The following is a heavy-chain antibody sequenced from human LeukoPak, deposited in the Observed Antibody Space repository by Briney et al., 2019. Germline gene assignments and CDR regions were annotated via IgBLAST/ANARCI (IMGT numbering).Heavy chain of an antibody. Sequence: GRSLRLSCAASGFTFSSYAMHWVRQAPGKGLEWVAVISYDGSNKYYADSVKGRFTISRDNSKNTLYLQMNSLRAEDTAVYYCARDLEQLVLSGPYYYYGMDVWGQGTTVTVSS. CDR1: GFTFSSYA. CDR2: ISYDGSNK. J-gene: IGHJ6*02. V-gene: IGHV3-30-3*01. D-gene: IGHD6-6*01. CDR3: ARDLEQLVLSGPYYYYGMDV.